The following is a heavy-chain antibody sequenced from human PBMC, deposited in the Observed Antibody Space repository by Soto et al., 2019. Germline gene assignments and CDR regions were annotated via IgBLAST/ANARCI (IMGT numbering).Heavy chain of an antibody. D-gene: IGHD3-3*01. Sequence: GGSLRLSCAASGFTFSSYGMHWVRQAPGKGLEWVAVIWYDGSNKYYADSVKGRFTISRDNSKNTLYLQMNSLRAEDTAVYYCAREGYDFSSGYPPRSTGYGMDVWGQGTTVTVSS. V-gene: IGHV3-33*01. J-gene: IGHJ6*02. CDR1: GFTFSSYG. CDR2: IWYDGSNK. CDR3: AREGYDFSSGYPPRSTGYGMDV.